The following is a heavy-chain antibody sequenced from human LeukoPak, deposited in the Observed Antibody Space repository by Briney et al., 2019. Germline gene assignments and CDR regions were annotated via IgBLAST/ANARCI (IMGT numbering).Heavy chain of an antibody. Sequence: ASVKVSCKASGYTFTSYGISWVRQAPGQGLEWMGWISAYNGNTNYAQKLQGRVTMTTDTSTSTAYMELRSPRSDDTAVYYCAREGPIVGATGGKNWFDPWGQGTLVTVSS. J-gene: IGHJ5*02. V-gene: IGHV1-18*01. CDR3: AREGPIVGATGGKNWFDP. D-gene: IGHD1-26*01. CDR2: ISAYNGNT. CDR1: GYTFTSYG.